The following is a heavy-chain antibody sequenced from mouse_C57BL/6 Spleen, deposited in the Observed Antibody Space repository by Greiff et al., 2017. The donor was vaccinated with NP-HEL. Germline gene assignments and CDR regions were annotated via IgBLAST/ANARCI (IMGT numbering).Heavy chain of an antibody. Sequence: QVQLQQSGAELVKPGASVKISCKASGYAFSSYWMNWVKQRPGKGLEWIGQIYPGDGDTNYNGKFKGKATLTADKSSSTAYMQLSSLTSEDSAVYFCATRGAYYINAMDYWGQGTSGTVSS. D-gene: IGHD2-12*01. CDR3: ATRGAYYINAMDY. V-gene: IGHV1-80*01. J-gene: IGHJ4*01. CDR1: GYAFSSYW. CDR2: IYPGDGDT.